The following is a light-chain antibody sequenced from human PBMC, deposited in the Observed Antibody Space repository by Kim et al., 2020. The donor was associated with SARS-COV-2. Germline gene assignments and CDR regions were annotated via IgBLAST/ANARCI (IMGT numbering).Light chain of an antibody. CDR2: WAS. J-gene: IGKJ4*01. CDR1: QSVLYSSNNENY. Sequence: DIVMTQSPDSLAVSLGERATINCKSSQSVLYSSNNENYLAWYQQKPGQPPKLLIYWASTRESGVPDRFSGSGSGTDFTLTISSLQAEDVAVYYCQQYYSTPLTFGGGTKVDIK. V-gene: IGKV4-1*01. CDR3: QQYYSTPLT.